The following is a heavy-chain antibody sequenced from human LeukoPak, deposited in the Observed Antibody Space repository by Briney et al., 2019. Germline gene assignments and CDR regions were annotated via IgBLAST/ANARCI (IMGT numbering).Heavy chain of an antibody. Sequence: GGSLRLSCAASGFTFSSYAMSWVRQAPGKGLEWVSAISGSGGSTYYADSVKGRFTISRDNSKNTLYLQMNSLRAEDTAVYYCARDSERLRFLEWSHFDYWGQGTLVTVSS. J-gene: IGHJ4*02. V-gene: IGHV3-23*01. CDR3: ARDSERLRFLEWSHFDY. CDR1: GFTFSSYA. CDR2: ISGSGGST. D-gene: IGHD3-3*01.